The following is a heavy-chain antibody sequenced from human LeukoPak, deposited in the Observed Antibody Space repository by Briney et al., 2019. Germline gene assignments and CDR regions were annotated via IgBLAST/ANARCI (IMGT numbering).Heavy chain of an antibody. CDR3: ARDESGLTGYYSY. Sequence: ASVKVSCKASGGTFGSYAISWVRQAPGQGLEWMGGIIPIFGTANYAQKFQGRVTITTDESTSTAYMELGSLRSEDTAVYYCARDESGLTGYYSYWGQGTLVTVSS. CDR1: GGTFGSYA. V-gene: IGHV1-69*05. CDR2: IIPIFGTA. J-gene: IGHJ4*02. D-gene: IGHD3-9*01.